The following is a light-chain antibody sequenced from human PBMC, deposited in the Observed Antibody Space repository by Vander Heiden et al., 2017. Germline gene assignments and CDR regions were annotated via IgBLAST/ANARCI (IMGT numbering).Light chain of an antibody. Sequence: DIVMTQSPDSLRVSLGERATFSCKSSQNVLYSSNNKNYLAWYQQKPGQPPRLLIYWASTRESGVTDRFSGSGSGTDFTLTISSLQAEDVAVYYCQQYYSSPRTFGQGTKVEVK. J-gene: IGKJ1*01. CDR3: QQYYSSPRT. CDR2: WAS. V-gene: IGKV4-1*01. CDR1: QNVLYSSNNKNY.